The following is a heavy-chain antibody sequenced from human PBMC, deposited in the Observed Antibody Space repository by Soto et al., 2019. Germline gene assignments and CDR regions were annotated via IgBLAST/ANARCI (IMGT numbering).Heavy chain of an antibody. Sequence: PGGSLRLSCAASGFYFSGYWMHWVRQVPGKGLVWVSRINTDGSDTLYADPVKGRFTISRDNTKNTLYLQMSSLRAEDTAIYYCVRAAARGDSWGQGTLVTVS. J-gene: IGHJ4*02. D-gene: IGHD6-13*01. CDR2: INTDGSDT. CDR1: GFYFSGYW. CDR3: VRAAARGDS. V-gene: IGHV3-74*01.